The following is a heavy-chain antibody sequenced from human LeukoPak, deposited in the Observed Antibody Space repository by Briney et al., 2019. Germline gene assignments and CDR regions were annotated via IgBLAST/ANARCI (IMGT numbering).Heavy chain of an antibody. J-gene: IGHJ4*02. CDR2: VSGGGDDT. V-gene: IGHV3-23*01. CDR1: GFTFSSYA. D-gene: IGHD2-2*01. CDR3: AKDRIVVVPAAMPPPDPFDY. Sequence: GGSLRLSCAASGFTFSSYAMTWVRQAPGKGLEWVSAVSGGGDDTYYADSVKGRFTTSRDNSKNAVYLQMNSLRAEDTAVYYCAKDRIVVVPAAMPPPDPFDYWGQGTLVTVSS.